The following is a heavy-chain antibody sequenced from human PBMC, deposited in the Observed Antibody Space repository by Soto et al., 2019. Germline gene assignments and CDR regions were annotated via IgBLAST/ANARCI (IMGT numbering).Heavy chain of an antibody. D-gene: IGHD3-9*01. CDR1: GFTFSSYA. J-gene: IGHJ6*02. CDR2: ISYDGSNK. V-gene: IGHV3-30-3*01. CDR3: AREFKYYDILTGYFVVDYYYGMDV. Sequence: PGGSLRLSCAASGFTFSSYAMHWVRQAPGKGLEWVAVISYDGSNKYYADSVKGRFTISRDNSKNTLYLQMNSLRAEDTAVYYCAREFKYYDILTGYFVVDYYYGMDVWGQGTTVTVSS.